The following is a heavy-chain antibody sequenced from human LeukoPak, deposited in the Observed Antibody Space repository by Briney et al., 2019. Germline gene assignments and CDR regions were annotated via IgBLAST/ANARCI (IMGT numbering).Heavy chain of an antibody. Sequence: SETLSLTCTVSGGSISSYYWSWIRQPPGKGLEWIGYIYYSGSTNYNPSLKSRVTISVDTSKNQFSLKLSSVTAADTAVYYCARSDDYDFWSGSQFPFPLEYWGQGTLVTVSS. CDR1: GGSISSYY. CDR2: IYYSGST. J-gene: IGHJ4*02. D-gene: IGHD3-3*01. CDR3: ARSDDYDFWSGSQFPFPLEY. V-gene: IGHV4-59*01.